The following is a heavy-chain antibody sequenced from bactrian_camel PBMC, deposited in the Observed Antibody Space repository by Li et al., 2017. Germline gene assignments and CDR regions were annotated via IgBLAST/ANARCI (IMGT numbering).Heavy chain of an antibody. J-gene: IGHJ4*01. V-gene: IGHV3S19*01. CDR1: GFTFGSNY. CDR2: IYTGDGTA. Sequence: QLVESGGGSVQPGGSLRLSCAASGFTFGSNYMAWVRQAPGKGPEWVSSIYTGDGTANFADSVKGRFTISQDNAKNTLYLQMNSLKPEDTAMYYCAAEDCSGTVVETPENYWGQGTQVTVS. CDR3: AAEDCSGTVVETPENY. D-gene: IGHD6*01.